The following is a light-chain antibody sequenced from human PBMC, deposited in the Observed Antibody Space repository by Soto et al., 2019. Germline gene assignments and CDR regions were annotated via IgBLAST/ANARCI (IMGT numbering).Light chain of an antibody. J-gene: IGKJ1*01. CDR2: DAS. Sequence: DIQMTQSPSTLSASIGDRVTITCRASQGVSRWLAWYQQKPGRAPKVLISDASTLETGVPSRFSGSGSGTEFTLTINSLQPDDFAIYYCQQYNSYSRTFGQGTKVDIK. CDR3: QQYNSYSRT. V-gene: IGKV1-5*01. CDR1: QGVSRW.